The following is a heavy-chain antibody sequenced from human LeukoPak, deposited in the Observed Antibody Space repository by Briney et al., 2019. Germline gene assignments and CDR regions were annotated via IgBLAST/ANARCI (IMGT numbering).Heavy chain of an antibody. CDR2: IYSGGST. Sequence: GGSLRLPCAASGFTVSSNYMSWVRQAPGKGLEWVSIIYSGGSTYYAGSVKGRFSISKDNSKNTLYLQMNSLRAEDTAVYYCARNGGYHFDYWGQGTLVTVSS. CDR1: GFTVSSNY. CDR3: ARNGGYHFDY. V-gene: IGHV3-66*01. D-gene: IGHD3-22*01. J-gene: IGHJ4*02.